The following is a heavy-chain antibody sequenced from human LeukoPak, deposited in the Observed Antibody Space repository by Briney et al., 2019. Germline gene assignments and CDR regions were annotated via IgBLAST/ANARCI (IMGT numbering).Heavy chain of an antibody. V-gene: IGHV1-2*02. CDR3: AGDGRYCGGCSCYNDY. Sequence: ASVKVSRKASGYTFTGYYMHWVRQAPGRGLEWMGWINPNSGGTNYAQKFQGRVTMTRDTSISTAYMELSRLRSDDTAVYYCAGDGRYCGGCSCYNDYWGQGPLVTVSS. CDR1: GYTFTGYY. CDR2: INPNSGGT. J-gene: IGHJ4*02. D-gene: IGHD2-15*01.